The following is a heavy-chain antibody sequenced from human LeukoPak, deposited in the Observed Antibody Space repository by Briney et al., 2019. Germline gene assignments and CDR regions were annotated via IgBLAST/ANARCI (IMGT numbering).Heavy chain of an antibody. J-gene: IGHJ3*02. CDR1: GGSVSSGSYY. V-gene: IGHV4-61*01. D-gene: IGHD3-10*01. CDR3: ARTPAWFGEPDYAFDI. Sequence: SGTLSLTCTVSGGSVSSGSYYWSWIRQPPGKGLEWIGYIYYSGSTNYNPSLKSRVTISVDTSKNQFSLKLSSVTAADTAVYYCARTPAWFGEPDYAFDIWGQGTMVTVSS. CDR2: IYYSGST.